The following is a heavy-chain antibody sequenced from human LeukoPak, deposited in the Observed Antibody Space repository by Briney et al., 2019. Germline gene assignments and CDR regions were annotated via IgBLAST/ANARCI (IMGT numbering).Heavy chain of an antibody. V-gene: IGHV4-34*01. J-gene: IGHJ4*02. D-gene: IGHD3-3*02. CDR1: GESLSDYY. CDR2: VNHGGTT. Sequence: PSETLSLTCAVYGESLSDYYWSWIRQPPGRGLEWIGEVNHGGTTNYNPSLKSRVIISADTSKNQFSLKLSSVTAADTAVYYCARDLGIGLRIDYWGQGTLVTVSS. CDR3: ARDLGIGLRIDY.